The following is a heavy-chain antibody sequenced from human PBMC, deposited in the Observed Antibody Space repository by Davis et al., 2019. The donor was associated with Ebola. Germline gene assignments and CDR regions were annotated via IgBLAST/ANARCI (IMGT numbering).Heavy chain of an antibody. D-gene: IGHD3-10*01. V-gene: IGHV1-8*01. CDR2: MNPNSGNT. CDR1: GYTFTSYD. CDR3: ARAPTWSEINYYCFDY. Sequence: ASVKVSCKASGYTFTSYDINWVRQAPGPGLEWMGWMNPNSGNTGYAQKFQGRITMTRNTSISTAYMELSSLRSEDTAVYYCARAPTWSEINYYCFDYWGQGTLVTVST. J-gene: IGHJ4*02.